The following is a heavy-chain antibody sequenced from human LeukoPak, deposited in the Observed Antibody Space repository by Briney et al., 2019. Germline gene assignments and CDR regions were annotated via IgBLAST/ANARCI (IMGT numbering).Heavy chain of an antibody. D-gene: IGHD3-16*02. CDR1: GGSISSSSYY. V-gene: IGHV4-39*07. CDR2: FYYSGST. Sequence: SETLSLTCTVSGGSISSSSYYWGWIRQPPGKGLEWIGSFYYSGSTYYNPSLKSRVTISVDTSKNQFSLKLSSVTAADTAVYYCARDTTYYDYVWGSYRFDAFDIWGQGTMVTVSS. CDR3: ARDTTYYDYVWGSYRFDAFDI. J-gene: IGHJ3*02.